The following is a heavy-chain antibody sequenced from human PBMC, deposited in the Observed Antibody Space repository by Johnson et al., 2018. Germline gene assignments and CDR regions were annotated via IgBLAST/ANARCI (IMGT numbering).Heavy chain of an antibody. D-gene: IGHD2-2*01. CDR2: ISYDGSNK. J-gene: IGHJ6*04. CDR1: GFTFSSNG. V-gene: IGHV3-30*18. Sequence: QVQLVESGGGVVQPGRSLRLSCAASGFTFSSNGMHWVRQAPGKGLEWVALISYDGSNKYYADSVKGRFTISRDDSKNTLYLQMNSLRAEDTAVYYCAKDLYSSMGCCPGVWGKGTTVTVSS. CDR3: AKDLYSSMGCCPGV.